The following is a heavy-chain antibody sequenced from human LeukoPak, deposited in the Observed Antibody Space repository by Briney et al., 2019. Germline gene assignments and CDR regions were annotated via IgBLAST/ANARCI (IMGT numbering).Heavy chain of an antibody. V-gene: IGHV1-18*01. Sequence: GASVKVSCKASGYSFSDSGINWVGQAPGQGLEWMGWISAYSGNTYFAQNFQGRVTLTTDTSTSTGYMELRTLRSDDTAVYYCARGENPLDAFDIWGQGTMVTVSS. CDR2: ISAYSGNT. CDR3: ARGENPLDAFDI. J-gene: IGHJ3*02. CDR1: GYSFSDSG.